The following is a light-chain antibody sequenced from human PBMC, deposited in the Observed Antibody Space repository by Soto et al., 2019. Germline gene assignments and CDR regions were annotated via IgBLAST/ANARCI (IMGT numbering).Light chain of an antibody. CDR3: AAWDDSLNGRGV. CDR2: TNN. Sequence: QPVLTQPPSVSGAPGQRVTISCTGTSSNIGAGFDVHWYQQLPGTAPKLLISTNNQRPSGVPDRFSGSKSGTSASLTITGLQSDDEADYYCAAWDDSLNGRGVFGGGTKVTVL. CDR1: SSNIGAGFD. V-gene: IGLV1-40*01. J-gene: IGLJ3*02.